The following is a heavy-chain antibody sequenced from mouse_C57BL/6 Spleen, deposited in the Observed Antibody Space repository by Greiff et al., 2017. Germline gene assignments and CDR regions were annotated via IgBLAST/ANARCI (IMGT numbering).Heavy chain of an antibody. Sequence: VKLVESGPGLVAPSQSLSITCTVSGFSLTSYAISWVRQPPGKGLEWLGVIWTGGGTNYNSALKSRLSISKDNSKSQVFLKMNSLQTDDTARYYCARMETLQGWDRGFAYWGQGTLVTVSA. J-gene: IGHJ3*01. CDR1: GFSLTSYA. CDR2: IWTGGGT. V-gene: IGHV2-9-1*01. CDR3: ARMETLQGWDRGFAY. D-gene: IGHD3-3*01.